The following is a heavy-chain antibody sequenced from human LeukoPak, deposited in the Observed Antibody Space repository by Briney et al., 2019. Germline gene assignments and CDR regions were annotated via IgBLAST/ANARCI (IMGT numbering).Heavy chain of an antibody. CDR1: GDSINSYY. CDR2: IYYSGST. J-gene: IGHJ4*02. Sequence: SETLSLTCTVSGDSINSYYWSWIRQPPGKGLEWIGYIYYSGSTKYNPSIKSRVTISVDTSKNQFSLKLSSVTAADTAVYYCARVIDYVWGSYRRPHPSYYFDYWGQGTLVTVSS. V-gene: IGHV4-59*12. D-gene: IGHD3-16*02. CDR3: ARVIDYVWGSYRRPHPSYYFDY.